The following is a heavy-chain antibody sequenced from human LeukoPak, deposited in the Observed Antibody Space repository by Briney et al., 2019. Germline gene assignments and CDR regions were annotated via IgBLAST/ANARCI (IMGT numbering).Heavy chain of an antibody. J-gene: IGHJ4*02. CDR3: ARGGSTSCEYSD. CDR2: MNPNRGNT. V-gene: IGHV1-8*01. Sequence: ASVKVSCKASGYTFTSYDINWVRQATGQGLEWMGWMNPNRGNTGYAQKFQGRVTMTRNTSISTAYMELSSLRSEDTAVYYCARGGSTSCEYSDWGQGTLVTVSS. CDR1: GYTFTSYD. D-gene: IGHD2-2*01.